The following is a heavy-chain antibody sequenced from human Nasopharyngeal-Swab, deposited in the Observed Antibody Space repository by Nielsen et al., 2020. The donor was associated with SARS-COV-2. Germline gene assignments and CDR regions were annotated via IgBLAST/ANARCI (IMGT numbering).Heavy chain of an antibody. D-gene: IGHD3-22*01. V-gene: IGHV3-49*04. CDR3: TRGRSYYDSSGYLDY. CDR2: IRSKAYGGTT. Sequence: GGSLRLSCTASGFTFGDYDMSWVRQAPGKGLEWVGFIRSKAYGGTTEYAASVKGRFTISRDDSKSIAYLQMNSLKTEDTAVYYCTRGRSYYDSSGYLDYWGQGTLVTVSS. J-gene: IGHJ4*02. CDR1: GFTFGDYD.